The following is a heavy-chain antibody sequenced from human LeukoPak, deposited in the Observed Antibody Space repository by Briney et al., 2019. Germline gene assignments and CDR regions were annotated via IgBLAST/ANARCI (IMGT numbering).Heavy chain of an antibody. CDR2: IYHSGST. D-gene: IGHD6-13*01. J-gene: IGHJ4*02. Sequence: SQTLSLTCAVSGGSISSGGYSWSWIRQPPGKGLEWIGYIYHSGSTYYNPSLKSRVTISVDTSKNQFSLKLSSVTAADTAVYYCARRIAAAGTPFDYWGQGTLVTVSS. CDR3: ARRIAAAGTPFDY. CDR1: GGSISSGGYS. V-gene: IGHV4-30-2*01.